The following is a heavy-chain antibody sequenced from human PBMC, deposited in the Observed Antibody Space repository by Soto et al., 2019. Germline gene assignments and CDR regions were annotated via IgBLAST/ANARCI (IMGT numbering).Heavy chain of an antibody. V-gene: IGHV1-18*01. CDR2: VSAYNGNT. Sequence: SVKVSCKASGYTFTVYGISCLRQAPGQGLEWMGWVSAYNGNTNYAQKLQGRVTMTTDTSTSTAYMELRSLRSDDTAVYYCARGKSSGLSYMDVWGKGTTVTVSS. CDR3: ARGKSSGLSYMDV. D-gene: IGHD6-19*01. CDR1: GYTFTVYG. J-gene: IGHJ6*03.